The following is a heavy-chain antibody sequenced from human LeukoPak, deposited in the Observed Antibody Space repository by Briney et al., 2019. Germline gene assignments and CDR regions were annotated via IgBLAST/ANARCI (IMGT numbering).Heavy chain of an antibody. CDR1: GGSISSYY. V-gene: IGHV4-59*08. J-gene: IGHJ4*02. D-gene: IGHD3-10*01. CDR2: IYYSGGT. CDR3: ARTGLLWFGELLSQPYYFDY. Sequence: SETLSLTCTVSGGSISSYYWSWIRQPPGKGLEWIGYIYYSGGTYYNPSLKSRVTISVDTSKNQFSLKLSSVTATDTAVYYCARTGLLWFGELLSQPYYFDYWGQGTLVTVSS.